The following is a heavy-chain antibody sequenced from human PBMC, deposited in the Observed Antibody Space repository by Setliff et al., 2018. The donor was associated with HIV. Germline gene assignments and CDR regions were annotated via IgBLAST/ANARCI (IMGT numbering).Heavy chain of an antibody. V-gene: IGHV3-30*02. CDR3: ARDYSRYTWNYFDY. D-gene: IGHD1-20*01. J-gene: IGHJ4*02. CDR1: GFTFSNYG. Sequence: QTGGSLRLSCAASGFTFSNYGMHWVRQAPGKGLEWVAFIRYDGSNKYYADSVKGRFTISRDNSKNTLYLQMNSLRAEDTALYYCARDYSRYTWNYFDYWGQGTLVTAPQ. CDR2: IRYDGSNK.